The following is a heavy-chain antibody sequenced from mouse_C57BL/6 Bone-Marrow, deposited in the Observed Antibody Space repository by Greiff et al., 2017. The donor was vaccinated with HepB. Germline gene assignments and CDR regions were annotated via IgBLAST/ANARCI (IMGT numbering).Heavy chain of an antibody. Sequence: VKQRPGQGLEWIGEIDPSDSYTNYNQKFKGKSTLTVDKSSSTAYMQLSSLTSEDSAVYYCARDYGSYYAMDYWGQGTSVTVSS. V-gene: IGHV1-69*01. CDR3: ARDYGSYYAMDY. D-gene: IGHD1-1*01. CDR2: IDPSDSYT. J-gene: IGHJ4*01.